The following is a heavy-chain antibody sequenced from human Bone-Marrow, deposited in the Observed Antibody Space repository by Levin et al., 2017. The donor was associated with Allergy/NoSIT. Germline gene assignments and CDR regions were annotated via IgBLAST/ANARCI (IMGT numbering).Heavy chain of an antibody. J-gene: IGHJ3*02. D-gene: IGHD1-20*01. V-gene: IGHV3-13*01. Sequence: ASETLSLTCAVSGFSFRTHDMHWVRQGTGKGLEWVSTIGTAGDTNYPDSVRGRFTISRETAKNPLYLQMSGLSAGDTAVYYCARYNYKWNALNMWGRRVMVTVSS. CDR2: IGTAGDT. CDR3: ARYNYKWNALNM. CDR1: GFSFRTHD.